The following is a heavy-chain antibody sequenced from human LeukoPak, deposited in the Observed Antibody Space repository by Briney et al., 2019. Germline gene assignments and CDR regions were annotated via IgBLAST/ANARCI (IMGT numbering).Heavy chain of an antibody. D-gene: IGHD1-26*01. CDR1: GFTFSSYG. V-gene: IGHV3-23*01. CDR3: AKDSGSYRYFDY. J-gene: IGHJ4*02. Sequence: GGSLRLSCAASGFTFSSYGMSWVRQAPGKGLEWVSSISATGGSTYYADSVRGRFTISRDNSKNTLYLQMNSLRAADTAVYYCAKDSGSYRYFDYWGQGTLVTVSS. CDR2: ISATGGST.